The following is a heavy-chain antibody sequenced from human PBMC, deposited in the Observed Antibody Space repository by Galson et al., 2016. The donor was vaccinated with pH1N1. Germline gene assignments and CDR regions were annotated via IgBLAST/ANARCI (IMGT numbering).Heavy chain of an antibody. D-gene: IGHD4-17*01. V-gene: IGHV2-70*01. Sequence: PALVKPTQTLTLTCTFSGFSLRTSGMCVSWIRQPPGKALEWLALINWDDDKYYSTSLKTRLTISKDTSKNQVVLTMTNIDPVDTATYYCARMQYGDYVGYFDYWGQGTLVTVSS. CDR3: ARMQYGDYVGYFDY. CDR2: INWDDDK. J-gene: IGHJ4*02. CDR1: GFSLRTSGMC.